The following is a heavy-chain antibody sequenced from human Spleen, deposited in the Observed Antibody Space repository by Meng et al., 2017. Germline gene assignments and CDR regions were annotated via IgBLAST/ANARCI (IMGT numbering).Heavy chain of an antibody. D-gene: IGHD5-12*01. J-gene: IGHJ4*02. V-gene: IGHV4-31*03. Sequence: VQLQESGPRLVYPSQTLYLTCTVSCGSISSGGYYWSWIRQHPGKGLEWIGYIYYIGRTYYNPSLQSRVTISVDTFQNQFSLKLTSVTAADTAVYYCARVENRGFGDYFDYWGQGTLVTVSS. CDR1: CGSISSGGYY. CDR3: ARVENRGFGDYFDY. CDR2: IYYIGRT.